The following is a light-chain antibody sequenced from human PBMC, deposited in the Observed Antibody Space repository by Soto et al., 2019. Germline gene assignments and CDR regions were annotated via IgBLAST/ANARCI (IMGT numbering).Light chain of an antibody. Sequence: QSALTKPASVSGSPGQSSPISCTGTSSDVGGYNYVSWYQQHPGKAPKLMIYDVSNRPSGVSNRFSGSKSGNTASLTISGLQAEDEADYYGSSYTSSSTLVVFGGGNKLTV. CDR1: SSDVGGYNY. J-gene: IGLJ2*01. CDR3: SSYTSSSTLVV. V-gene: IGLV2-14*01. CDR2: DVS.